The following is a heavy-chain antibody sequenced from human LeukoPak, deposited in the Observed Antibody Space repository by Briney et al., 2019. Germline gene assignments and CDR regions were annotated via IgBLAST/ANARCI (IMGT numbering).Heavy chain of an antibody. CDR1: GFTFSDYY. CDR2: ISSSGSTI. CDR3: AIDIAVAVFDYYYGMDV. Sequence: SGGSLRLSCAASGFTFSDYYMSWIRQAPGKGLEWVSYISSSGSTIYYADSVKGRFTISRDNAKNSLYLQMNSLRAEDTAVYYCAIDIAVAVFDYYYGMDVWGQGTTVTVSS. V-gene: IGHV3-11*01. J-gene: IGHJ6*02. D-gene: IGHD6-19*01.